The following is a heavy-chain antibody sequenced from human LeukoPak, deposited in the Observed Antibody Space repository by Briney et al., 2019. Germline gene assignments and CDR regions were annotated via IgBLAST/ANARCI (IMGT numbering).Heavy chain of an antibody. CDR3: ARGLPGGYYYYMDV. CDR1: GFTVSSNY. V-gene: IGHV3-53*01. Sequence: QSGGSLRLSCAASGFTVSSNYMSWVRQAPGKGLEWVSVIYSGGSTYYADSVKGRFTISRDNSKNTLYLQMNSLRAEDTAMYYCARGLPGGYYYYMDVWGKGTTVTVSS. J-gene: IGHJ6*03. D-gene: IGHD2-21*02. CDR2: IYSGGST.